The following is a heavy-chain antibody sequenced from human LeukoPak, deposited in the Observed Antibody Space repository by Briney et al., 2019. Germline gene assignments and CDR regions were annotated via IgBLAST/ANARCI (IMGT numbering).Heavy chain of an antibody. CDR2: LSGSGGST. D-gene: IGHD3-10*01. V-gene: IGHV3-23*01. J-gene: IGHJ4*02. Sequence: GGSLRLSCAASGFTFSSYAMTWVPQAPGKGLQWVSTLSGSGGSTYYTDSVKGRFTISRDNSKNTLYLQMNSLRAEDTAIYYCAKRAFGENFFDFWGQGTLVTVSS. CDR3: AKRAFGENFFDF. CDR1: GFTFSSYA.